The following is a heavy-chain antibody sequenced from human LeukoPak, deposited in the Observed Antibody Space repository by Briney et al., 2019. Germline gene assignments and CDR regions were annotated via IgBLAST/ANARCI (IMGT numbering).Heavy chain of an antibody. J-gene: IGHJ4*02. D-gene: IGHD3-10*01. CDR2: INHSGST. CDR3: ARPRVVRGEMDY. Sequence: PSETLSLTCTVSGGSISTYYWSWIRQPPGKGLEWIGEINHSGSTNYNPSLKSRVTISVDTSKNQFSLKLSSVTAADTAVYYCARPRVVRGEMDYWGQGTLVTVSS. CDR1: GGSISTYY. V-gene: IGHV4-34*01.